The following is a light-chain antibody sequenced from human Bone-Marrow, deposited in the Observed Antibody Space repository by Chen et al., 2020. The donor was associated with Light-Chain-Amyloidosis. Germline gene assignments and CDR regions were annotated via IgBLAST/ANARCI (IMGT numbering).Light chain of an antibody. V-gene: IGKV4-1*01. CDR3: QQYGSSPLIT. J-gene: IGKJ5*01. CDR2: GAS. CDR1: QSVLYSSNNKNY. Sequence: DIVMTQSPDSLAVSLGERATINCKSRQSVLYSSNNKNYLAWYQQTPGQAPRLLIYGASSRATGIPDRFSGSGSGTDFTLTISRLEPEDFAVYHCQQYGSSPLITFGQGTRLEIK.